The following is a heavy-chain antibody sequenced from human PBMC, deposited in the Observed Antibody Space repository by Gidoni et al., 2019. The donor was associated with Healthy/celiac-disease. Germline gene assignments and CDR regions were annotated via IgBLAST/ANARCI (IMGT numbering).Heavy chain of an antibody. J-gene: IGHJ4*02. CDR2: IHHSGSN. D-gene: IGHD1-26*01. CDR3: ARGWWELRGATFDY. CDR1: GVSSSGYY. V-gene: IGHV4-34*01. Sequence: QVPPQHWSSGLVKPSATLPPTCAASGVSSSGYYLSWIRQPPGKGLEWIGEIHHSGSNNYNPSLKSRVTISVDTSKNQLSLKLSSVTAADTDVYYCARGWWELRGATFDYWGQGTLVTVSS.